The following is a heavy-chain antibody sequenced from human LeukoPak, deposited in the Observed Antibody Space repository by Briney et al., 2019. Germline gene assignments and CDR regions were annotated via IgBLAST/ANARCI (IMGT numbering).Heavy chain of an antibody. V-gene: IGHV4-59*08. CDR2: IYYSGSS. Sequence: PSETLSLTCTVPGGSVSSYYWSWIRQPPGKGLEWIAYIYYSGSSNYNPSLKSRATISLDTSKNQFSLKLSSVTAADTAVYYCARGGRSYGAYYFDYWGQGTLVTVSS. CDR3: ARGGRSYGAYYFDY. CDR1: GGSVSSYY. J-gene: IGHJ4*02. D-gene: IGHD5-18*01.